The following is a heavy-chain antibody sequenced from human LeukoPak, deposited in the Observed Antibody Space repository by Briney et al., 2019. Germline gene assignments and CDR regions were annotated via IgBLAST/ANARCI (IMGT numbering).Heavy chain of an antibody. V-gene: IGHV5-51*01. CDR3: ASHRGGYYYDSSGYYDAFDI. CDR1: GYSFTSYW. D-gene: IGHD3-22*01. CDR2: IYPGDSDT. Sequence: GESLKISCKGSGYSFTSYWIGWVRQIPGKGLEWMGIIYPGDSDTRYSPSFQGQVTISADKSISTACLQWSSLKASDTAMYYCASHRGGYYYDSSGYYDAFDIWGQGTMVTVSS. J-gene: IGHJ3*02.